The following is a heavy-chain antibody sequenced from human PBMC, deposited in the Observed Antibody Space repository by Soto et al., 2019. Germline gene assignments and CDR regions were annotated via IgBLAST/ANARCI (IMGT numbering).Heavy chain of an antibody. CDR3: ALSFSQTNIDV. CDR2: INPDSGRT. CDR1: GYTFTGYY. J-gene: IGHJ6*01. V-gene: IGHV1-2*02. Sequence: RASVKVSCKASGYTFTGYYLHWVRQAPGQGLEWMGYINPDSGRTRYAQKFQGTVTMTRDTSITTAYLELSSLKYDDSAIFYCALSFSQTNIDVWGQGTTVTV.